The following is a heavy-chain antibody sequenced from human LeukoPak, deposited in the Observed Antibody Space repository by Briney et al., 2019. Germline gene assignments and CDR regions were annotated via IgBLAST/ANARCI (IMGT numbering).Heavy chain of an antibody. CDR1: GDFLSYFF. V-gene: IGHV4-59*08. D-gene: IGHD2-8*01. Sequence: LETPVLPCRVSGDFLSYFFWNLFRAPPRRGLEWIGNIHYSGSSNYNPSLKSRVTISIDTSRKQFFLKLSSVTAADTAVYYCALAPNSNWFDFWGQGTLVTVSS. CDR2: IHYSGSS. CDR3: ALAPNSNWFDF. J-gene: IGHJ5*01.